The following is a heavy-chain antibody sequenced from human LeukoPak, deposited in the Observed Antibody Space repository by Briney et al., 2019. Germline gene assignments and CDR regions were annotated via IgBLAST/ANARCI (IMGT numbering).Heavy chain of an antibody. CDR2: ISSSGSTI. Sequence: GGSLRLSCAASGFTFSDYYMSWIRQAPGKGLEWVSYISSSGSTIYYADSVEGRFTISRDNAKNSLYLQMNSLRAEDTAVYYCARVFDSGSQAYFYYMDVWGKGTTVTISS. V-gene: IGHV3-11*01. J-gene: IGHJ6*03. CDR3: ARVFDSGSQAYFYYMDV. D-gene: IGHD3-10*01. CDR1: GFTFSDYY.